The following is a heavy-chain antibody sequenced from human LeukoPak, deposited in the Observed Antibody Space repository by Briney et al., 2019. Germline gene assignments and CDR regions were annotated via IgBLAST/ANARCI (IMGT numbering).Heavy chain of an antibody. V-gene: IGHV3-23*01. D-gene: IGHD3-16*02. J-gene: IGHJ5*02. CDR1: GFTFSGYA. CDR3: AKRDVYDTSSYRPFCLS. CDR2: ITGGGDGT. Sequence: GGSLRLSCAASGFTFSGYAMTWVRQAPGKGLEWVSGITGGGDGTHYAESVKGRFTISRDNSKSTVYLQMNSLTVEDTAIYYCAKRDVYDTSSYRPFCLSWGRGTLVTVSS.